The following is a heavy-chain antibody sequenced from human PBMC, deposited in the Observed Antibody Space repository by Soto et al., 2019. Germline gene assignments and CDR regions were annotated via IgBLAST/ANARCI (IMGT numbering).Heavy chain of an antibody. D-gene: IGHD5-12*01. Sequence: GGSLRLSCAASGFTVSSNYMSWVRQAPGKGLEWVSVIYSGGSTYYADSVKGRFTISRHNSKNTLYLQMNSLRAEDTAVYYCARVVESGYDPHDAFDIWGQGTMVTVSS. CDR1: GFTVSSNY. V-gene: IGHV3-53*04. CDR3: ARVVESGYDPHDAFDI. J-gene: IGHJ3*02. CDR2: IYSGGST.